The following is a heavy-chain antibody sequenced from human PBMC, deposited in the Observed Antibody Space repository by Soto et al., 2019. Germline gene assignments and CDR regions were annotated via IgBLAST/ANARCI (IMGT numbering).Heavy chain of an antibody. CDR1: GFTFSSYA. CDR2: ISYDGSNK. Sequence: GGSLRLSCAASGFTFSSYAMHWVRQAPGKGLEWVAVISYDGSNKYYADSVKGRFTISRDNSKNTLYLQMNSLRAEDTAVYYCARDRGYCSGGSCYHFDYWGQGTLVTVSS. V-gene: IGHV3-30-3*01. J-gene: IGHJ4*02. D-gene: IGHD2-15*01. CDR3: ARDRGYCSGGSCYHFDY.